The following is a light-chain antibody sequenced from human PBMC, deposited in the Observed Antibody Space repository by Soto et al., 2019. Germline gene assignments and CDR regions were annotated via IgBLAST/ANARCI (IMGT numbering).Light chain of an antibody. V-gene: IGLV2-14*01. CDR1: SSDVGGYNY. CDR3: SSYTSTCTDV. J-gene: IGLJ1*01. Sequence: QSALTQPAFVSGPPGQSITISCTGTSSDVGGYNYVSWYQQHPGKAPKLMIYDVSNRPSGVSNRFSGSKSGNTASLTISGLQAEDEADYYCSSYTSTCTDVFGTGTKLTVL. CDR2: DVS.